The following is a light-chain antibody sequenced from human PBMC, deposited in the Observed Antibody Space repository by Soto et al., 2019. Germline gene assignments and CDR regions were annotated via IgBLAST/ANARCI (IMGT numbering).Light chain of an antibody. Sequence: QSALTQPRSVSGSPGQSVAISCTGTSSDVGGYNYVSWYRQHPGKAPKLMIYDVSKRPSGVPDRFSGSKSGNTASLTISGLQADDEADYYCVAWDDTLDAQVFGGGTQLTVL. CDR2: DVS. CDR3: VAWDDTLDAQV. J-gene: IGLJ7*01. V-gene: IGLV2-11*01. CDR1: SSDVGGYNY.